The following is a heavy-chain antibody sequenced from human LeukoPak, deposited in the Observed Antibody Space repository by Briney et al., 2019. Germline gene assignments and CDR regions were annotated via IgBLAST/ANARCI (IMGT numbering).Heavy chain of an antibody. J-gene: IGHJ4*02. CDR1: GFTFCSYW. CDR2: IKQDGSEK. V-gene: IGHV3-7*01. Sequence: GGSLRLSCVASGFTFCSYWMSWVRQAPGKGLEWVANIKQDGSEKYYVDSVKGRFTISRDNTKNSLYLQMNSLRAEDTAVYYCARDKIVGATNFDYWGQGTLVTVSS. CDR3: ARDKIVGATNFDY. D-gene: IGHD1-26*01.